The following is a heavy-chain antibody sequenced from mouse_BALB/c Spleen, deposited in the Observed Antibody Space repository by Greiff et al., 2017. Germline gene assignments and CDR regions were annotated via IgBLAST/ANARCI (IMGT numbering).Heavy chain of an antibody. CDR1: GFTFSSYA. V-gene: IGHV5-6-5*01. Sequence: DVTLVASGGGLVPPGGSLTLSCAASGFTFSSYALSWVRQTPEKRLEWVASIRSGGSTYYPDSVKGRFTISRENARNILYLQMSSLRSEDTAMYYCAREGSPMDYWGQGTSVTVSA. J-gene: IGHJ4*01. CDR3: AREGSPMDY. CDR2: IRSGGST.